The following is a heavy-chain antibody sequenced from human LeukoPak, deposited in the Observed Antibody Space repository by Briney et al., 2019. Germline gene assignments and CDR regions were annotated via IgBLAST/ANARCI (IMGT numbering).Heavy chain of an antibody. CDR1: GFTFSNYG. Sequence: GGSLRLSCAASGFTFSNYGMHWVRQAPGKGLEWVAFIRYDGSNKYYADSVKGRFTISRDNSKNTLYLQMNSLRAEDTAVYYCARERITIFGVVIMYYYYMDVWGKGTTVTVSS. CDR2: IRYDGSNK. V-gene: IGHV3-30*02. CDR3: ARERITIFGVVIMYYYYMDV. D-gene: IGHD3-3*01. J-gene: IGHJ6*03.